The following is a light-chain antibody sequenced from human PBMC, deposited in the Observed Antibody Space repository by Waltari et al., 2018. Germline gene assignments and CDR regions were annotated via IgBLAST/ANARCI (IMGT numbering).Light chain of an antibody. CDR2: RND. Sequence: QSVLTQPPSASGTPGQRVTISCSGSSSNIGSSFVCWYQHLPGPAPNLLIYRNDQRPSGVPHRFSGSRSGTSASLAISGLRSEDEADYYCAAWDDSLTVRFGGGTKLTVL. V-gene: IGLV1-47*01. CDR1: SSNIGSSF. J-gene: IGLJ3*02. CDR3: AAWDDSLTVR.